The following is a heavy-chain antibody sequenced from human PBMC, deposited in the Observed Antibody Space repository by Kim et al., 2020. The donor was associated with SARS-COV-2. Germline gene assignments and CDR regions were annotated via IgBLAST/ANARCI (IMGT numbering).Heavy chain of an antibody. D-gene: IGHD5-12*01. V-gene: IGHV1-18*01. Sequence: YAQKLQGRVTMTTDTSTSTAYMELRSLRSDDTAVYYCARGSGYDSYYFDYWGQGTLVTVSS. J-gene: IGHJ4*02. CDR3: ARGSGYDSYYFDY.